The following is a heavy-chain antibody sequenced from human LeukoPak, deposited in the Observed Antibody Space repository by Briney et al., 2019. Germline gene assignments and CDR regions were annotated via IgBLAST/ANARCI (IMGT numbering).Heavy chain of an antibody. D-gene: IGHD6-19*01. CDR2: IDAGNGNT. CDR3: ARSPGLRYSSGWYPDV. Sequence: ASVKVSCKASGYTFTSYAMHWVRQAPGQRLEWTGSIDAGNGNTKYSQKFQGRVTITRDTSASTAYMELSSLRSEDTAVYYCARSPGLRYSSGWYPDVWGQGTTVTVSS. CDR1: GYTFTSYA. V-gene: IGHV1-3*01. J-gene: IGHJ6*02.